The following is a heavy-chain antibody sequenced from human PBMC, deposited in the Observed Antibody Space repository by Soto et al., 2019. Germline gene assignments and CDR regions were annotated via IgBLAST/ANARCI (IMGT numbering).Heavy chain of an antibody. D-gene: IGHD6-13*01. CDR3: VRRHVSATGIDWFDP. CDR2: INAANGYT. Sequence: ASLKGSCKASGDTFTSYGIHWVLQSPGQRLEWMGWINAANGYTKYSPKFQGRVTITRDTSASTAYMELSSLRSEDTAVYYCVRRHVSATGIDWFDPWGQGTLVTVSS. CDR1: GDTFTSYG. J-gene: IGHJ5*02. V-gene: IGHV1-3*01.